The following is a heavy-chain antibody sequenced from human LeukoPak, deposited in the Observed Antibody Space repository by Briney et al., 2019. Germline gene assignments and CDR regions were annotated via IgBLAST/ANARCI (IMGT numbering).Heavy chain of an antibody. D-gene: IGHD4-17*01. Sequence: PGGSLRLSCAASGYPFSTYAMSWVRQAPGKGLEWVSSIRGSDGTTYYADSVRGRFAISRGNSKNTLYLQMNSLRAEDTALYYCAKDVYGDYGGLDYWGQGTLVTVSS. CDR1: GYPFSTYA. CDR2: IRGSDGTT. V-gene: IGHV3-23*01. J-gene: IGHJ4*02. CDR3: AKDVYGDYGGLDY.